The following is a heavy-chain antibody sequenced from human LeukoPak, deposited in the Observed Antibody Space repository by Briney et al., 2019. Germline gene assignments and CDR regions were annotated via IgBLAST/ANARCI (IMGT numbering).Heavy chain of an antibody. CDR1: GFTFSSYG. V-gene: IGHV3-33*06. CDR2: IWYDGSNK. CDR3: AKGPAAAGRHFDY. Sequence: GGSLRLSCAASGFTFSSYGMHWVRQAPGKGLEWVAVIWYDGSNKYYADSVKGRFTISRDNSKNTLYLQMNSLRAEDTAVYYRAKGPAAAGRHFDYWGQGTLAIVSS. J-gene: IGHJ4*02. D-gene: IGHD6-13*01.